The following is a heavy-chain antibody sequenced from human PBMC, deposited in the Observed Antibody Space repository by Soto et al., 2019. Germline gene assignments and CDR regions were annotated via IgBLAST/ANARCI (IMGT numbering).Heavy chain of an antibody. Sequence: QVQLVESGGGVVQPGRSLRLSCAASGFTFSSYGMHWVRQAPGKGLEWVAVISYDGSNKYYADSVKGQFTISRDNSXNXXYRQMNSLRGEDTAVYYCAKDVWELLVVVRGFIDYWGQGTLVTVSS. CDR3: AKDVWELLVVVRGFIDY. CDR1: GFTFSSYG. J-gene: IGHJ4*02. D-gene: IGHD1-26*01. V-gene: IGHV3-30*18. CDR2: ISYDGSNK.